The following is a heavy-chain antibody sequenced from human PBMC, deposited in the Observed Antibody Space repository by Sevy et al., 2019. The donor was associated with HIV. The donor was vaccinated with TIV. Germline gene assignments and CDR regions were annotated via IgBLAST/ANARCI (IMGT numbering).Heavy chain of an antibody. J-gene: IGHJ3*02. Sequence: GGSLRLSCAASIFTFNIYGMQCVRQAPGKGLEWVAYMRKDGLTTYYADSVKGRFTISRDSSKNTLYLQMNSLRIEDAALYYCTRETTYYDASGPVPGDIWGQGTMVTVSS. V-gene: IGHV3-30*02. CDR3: TRETTYYDASGPVPGDI. CDR2: MRKDGLTT. D-gene: IGHD3-16*01. CDR1: IFTFNIYG.